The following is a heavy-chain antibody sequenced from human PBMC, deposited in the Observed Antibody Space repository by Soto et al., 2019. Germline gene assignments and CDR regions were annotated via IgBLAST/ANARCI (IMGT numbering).Heavy chain of an antibody. V-gene: IGHV1-69*13. CDR3: ARSRAGYYDFLDGMDV. D-gene: IGHD3-3*01. J-gene: IGHJ6*02. Sequence: SVKVSCKASGGTFSSYAISWVRQAPGQGLEWMGGIIPIFGTANYAQKFQGRVTITADESTSTAYMELSSLRSEDTAVYYCARSRAGYYDFLDGMDVWGQGTTGTVSS. CDR2: IIPIFGTA. CDR1: GGTFSSYA.